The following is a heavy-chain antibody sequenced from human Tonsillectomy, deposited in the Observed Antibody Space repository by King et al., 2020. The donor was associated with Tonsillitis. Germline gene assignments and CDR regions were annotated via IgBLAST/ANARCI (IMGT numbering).Heavy chain of an antibody. D-gene: IGHD2-15*01. CDR1: GGSFSGYY. CDR2: INHSGST. V-gene: IGHV4-34*01. J-gene: IGHJ3*02. CDR3: ARGGGCSGGSCYRWAFDI. Sequence: VQLQQWGAGLLKPSETLSLTCAVYGGSFSGYYWSWIRQPPGRGLEWIGEINHSGSTNYNPSLKSRVTVSVDTSKNQISLKPSSVTAAETAVYYCARGGGCSGGSCYRWAFDIWGQGTMVTVSS.